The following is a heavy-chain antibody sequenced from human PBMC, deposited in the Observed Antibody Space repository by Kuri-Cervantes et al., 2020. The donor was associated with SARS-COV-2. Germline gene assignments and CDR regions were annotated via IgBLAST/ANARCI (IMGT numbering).Heavy chain of an antibody. CDR1: GFTFSSYW. V-gene: IGHV3-7*04. D-gene: IGHD6-19*01. Sequence: GESLKISCAASGFTFSSYWMSWVRQAPGKVLEWVANIKQDGSEKYYVDSVKGRFTISRDNAKNSLYLQMNSLRAEDTAVYYCARIPGYSSGWLAFDIWGQGTMVT. J-gene: IGHJ3*02. CDR2: IKQDGSEK. CDR3: ARIPGYSSGWLAFDI.